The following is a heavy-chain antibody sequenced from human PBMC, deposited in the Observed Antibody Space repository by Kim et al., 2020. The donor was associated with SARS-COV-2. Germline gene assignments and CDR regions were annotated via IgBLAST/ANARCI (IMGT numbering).Heavy chain of an antibody. CDR2: INHSGST. Sequence: SETPSLTCAVYGGSFSGYSWSWIRQPPGKGLQWIGEINHSGSTNYNASLKSRVTISLDRSKNQFSLKLISVTAADTAFYYCARGRSGVVPSPILGIGPHYDYFIMDVWGRGTTVTVSS. V-gene: IGHV4-34*01. J-gene: IGHJ6*03. CDR3: ARGRSGVVPSPILGIGPHYDYFIMDV. D-gene: IGHD2-15*01. CDR1: GGSFSGYS.